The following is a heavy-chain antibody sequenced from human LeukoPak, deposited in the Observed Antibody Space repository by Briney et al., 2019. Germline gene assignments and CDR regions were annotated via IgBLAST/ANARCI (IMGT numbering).Heavy chain of an antibody. CDR1: GFTFSNYA. V-gene: IGHV3-30*04. J-gene: IGHJ4*02. D-gene: IGHD3-22*01. CDR3: AKDGYTMIVVASPDY. CDR2: ISYDGSNK. Sequence: GGSLRLSCAASGFTFSNYAMHWVRQTPGKGLEWVAVISYDGSNKYYADSVKGRFTISRDNSKNTLYLQMNSLRAEDTAVYYCAKDGYTMIVVASPDYWGQGTLVTVSS.